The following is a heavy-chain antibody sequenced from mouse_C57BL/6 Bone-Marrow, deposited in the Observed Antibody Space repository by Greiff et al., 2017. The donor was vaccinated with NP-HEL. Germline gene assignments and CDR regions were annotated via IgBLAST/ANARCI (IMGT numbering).Heavy chain of an antibody. D-gene: IGHD1-1*01. J-gene: IGHJ2*01. CDR1: GFNIKDDY. CDR2: IDPENGDT. CDR3: TTTYYYGSSYVFDY. Sequence: VQLKQSGAELVRPGASVKLSCTASGFNIKDDYMHWVKQRPEQGLEWIGWIDPENGDTEYASKFQGKATITADTSSNTAYLQLSSLTSEDTAVYYCTTTYYYGSSYVFDYWGQGTTLTVSS. V-gene: IGHV14-4*01.